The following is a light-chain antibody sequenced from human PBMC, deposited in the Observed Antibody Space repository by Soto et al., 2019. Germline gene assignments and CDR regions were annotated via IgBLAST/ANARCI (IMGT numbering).Light chain of an antibody. Sequence: EIVLTQSPGTLSLSPGERATLSCRASKTVGGAYLAWYQQKPGQAPRLLIYGAFNRAAGTPDRFSGSGSGTDFTLTITRLEPEDFAVYYCQQYHKSPRTFGQGTKVEV. CDR1: KTVGGAY. J-gene: IGKJ1*01. CDR3: QQYHKSPRT. CDR2: GAF. V-gene: IGKV3-20*01.